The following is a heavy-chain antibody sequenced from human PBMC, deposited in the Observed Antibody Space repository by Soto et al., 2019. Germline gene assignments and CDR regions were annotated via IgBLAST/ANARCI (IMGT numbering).Heavy chain of an antibody. CDR2: INSDGSST. D-gene: IGHD3-16*01. V-gene: IGHV3-74*01. Sequence: EVQLVESGGGLVQPGGSLRLSCAASGFTFRSYWMHWVRQAPGKGLVWVSRINSDGSSTSYADSVKGRFTISRDNAKNTLYLQMNSLRAEDTAVYYCARAEGFWGAGVDYWGQGTLVTVSS. CDR1: GFTFRSYW. CDR3: ARAEGFWGAGVDY. J-gene: IGHJ4*02.